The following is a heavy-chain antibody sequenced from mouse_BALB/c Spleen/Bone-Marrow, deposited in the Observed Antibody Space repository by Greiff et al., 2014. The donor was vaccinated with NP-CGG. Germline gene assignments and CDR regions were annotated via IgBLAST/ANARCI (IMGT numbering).Heavy chain of an antibody. CDR1: GYTFSRNW. J-gene: IGHJ3*01. D-gene: IGHD2-4*01. CDR2: ILPGSGST. Sequence: VQLQESGAERMKPGASVKISCKATGYTFSRNWIEWVKQRPGHGLEWIGEILPGSGSTNYNEKFKGKATFTADTSSNTANMQLSSLTSEDSGVYYCARVGSTMITTAFAYWGQGTLVTVSA. CDR3: ARVGSTMITTAFAY. V-gene: IGHV1-9*01.